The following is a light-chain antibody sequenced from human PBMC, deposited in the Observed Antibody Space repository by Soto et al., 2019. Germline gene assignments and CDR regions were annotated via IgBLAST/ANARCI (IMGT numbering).Light chain of an antibody. CDR2: SNN. Sequence: QSVLTQPPSASGTPGQRVTISCSGSSSNIGTYTVNWYQQVPGTAPTLLIYSNNQRPSGVPDRFSGSKSGTSASPAISVLQSEAEDDYYCASWDASRNGVIFGGGTKLTVL. CDR3: ASWDASRNGVI. CDR1: SSNIGTYT. V-gene: IGLV1-44*01. J-gene: IGLJ2*01.